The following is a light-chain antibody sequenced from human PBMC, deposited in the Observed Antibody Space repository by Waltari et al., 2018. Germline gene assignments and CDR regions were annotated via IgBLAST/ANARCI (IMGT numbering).Light chain of an antibody. Sequence: SYALTQPPSVSVSPGQTASITCSGDKLGAKYVYWYQQRPGQSPALIIYEDNKRPSGIPERISGSNSGNTATLTISGTQAMDEAEYYCQAWDNTVVFGGGTKLTVL. J-gene: IGLJ2*01. CDR1: KLGAKY. CDR3: QAWDNTVV. V-gene: IGLV3-1*01. CDR2: EDN.